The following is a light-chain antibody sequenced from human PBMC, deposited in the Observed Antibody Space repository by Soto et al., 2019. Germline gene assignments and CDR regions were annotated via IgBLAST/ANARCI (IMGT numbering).Light chain of an antibody. Sequence: NQLTQSPSSLSASVGDRVTISCRASRYIRSDLSWYQQRPGQPPKVLIYAASSLQSGVPSRFSGSGSGTDFTLSISSLQPEDFATYYCLQDYNYPWTFGQGTKVDIK. CDR1: RYIRSD. V-gene: IGKV1-6*01. CDR2: AAS. CDR3: LQDYNYPWT. J-gene: IGKJ1*01.